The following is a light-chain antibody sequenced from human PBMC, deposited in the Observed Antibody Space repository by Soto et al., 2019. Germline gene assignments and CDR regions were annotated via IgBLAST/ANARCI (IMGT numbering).Light chain of an antibody. J-gene: IGKJ4*01. Sequence: DIQMTQSPSSLSASVGDRVTITCRASQAIKNYLAWYQQKPGKVPTLLISAASTLQSGVPSRFSGSGSGTDFTLTISSPQPEDVATYYCQKFNAVPTFGGGTKVEI. V-gene: IGKV1-27*01. CDR1: QAIKNY. CDR3: QKFNAVPT. CDR2: AAS.